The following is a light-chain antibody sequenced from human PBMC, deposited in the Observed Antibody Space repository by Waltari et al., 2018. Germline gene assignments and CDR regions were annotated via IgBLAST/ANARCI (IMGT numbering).Light chain of an antibody. J-gene: IGKJ2*01. CDR2: KVS. Sequence: DVVMTQSPLSLPVTLGQPASISCRSSQGLVYSDGNTYLNWFQQRPGQSPRRLIYKVSTRDSGVPDRFSGSGSGTEFTLRLSRVDAEDVGVYYCMQGTHWPPVYTFGQATKLEIK. V-gene: IGKV2-30*01. CDR1: QGLVYSDGNTY. CDR3: MQGTHWPPVYT.